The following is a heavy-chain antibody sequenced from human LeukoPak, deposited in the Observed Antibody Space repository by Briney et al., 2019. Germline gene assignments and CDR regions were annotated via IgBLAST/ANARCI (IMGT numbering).Heavy chain of an antibody. CDR1: GYTFTCYY. CDR3: ARVSSAPGAFDI. CDR2: IIPIFGTA. D-gene: IGHD2-15*01. Sequence: ASVKVSCKASGYTFTCYYMHWVRQAPGQGLEWMGGIIPIFGTANYAQKFQGRVTITADKSTRTAYMELSSLRSEDTAVYYCARVSSAPGAFDIWGQGTMVTVSS. V-gene: IGHV1-69*06. J-gene: IGHJ3*02.